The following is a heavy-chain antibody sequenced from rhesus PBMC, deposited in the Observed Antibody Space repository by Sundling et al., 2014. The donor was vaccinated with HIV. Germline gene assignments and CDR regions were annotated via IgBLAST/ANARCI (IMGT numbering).Heavy chain of an antibody. Sequence: QVKLQQWGEGLVKPSETLSLTCAVYGGSISGFYYWSWIRQPPGKGLGWIGYIYGNSDSDSTNYSPSLKNRVTISKDTSKNQFSLSLTSVTAADTAVYYCAGVGYSPLGFGYWGQGVLVTVSS. D-gene: IGHD5-42*01. CDR1: GGSISGFYY. V-gene: IGHV4-73*01. CDR2: IYGNSDSDST. J-gene: IGHJ4*01. CDR3: AGVGYSPLGFGY.